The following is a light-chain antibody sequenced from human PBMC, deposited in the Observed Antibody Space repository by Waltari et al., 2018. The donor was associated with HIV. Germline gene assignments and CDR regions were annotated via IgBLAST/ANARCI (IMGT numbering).Light chain of an antibody. V-gene: IGLV2-14*03. J-gene: IGLJ1*01. CDR1: SSDVGGYNY. CDR3: SSYTSSSTPYV. CDR2: NVS. Sequence: QSALTQPASVSGSPRQSITLSCTGTSSDVGGYNYVSWYQQHPGKAPKLIIYNVSNRPSGLSDRFSGSKSGNTASLTISGLQAEDEADYYCSSYTSSSTPYVFGTGTKVTVL.